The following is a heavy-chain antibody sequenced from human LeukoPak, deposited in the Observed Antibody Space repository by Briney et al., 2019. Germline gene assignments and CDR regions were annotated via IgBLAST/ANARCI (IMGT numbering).Heavy chain of an antibody. CDR1: GGSISNYY. CDR3: ARSYSASYDSPAGWFDP. J-gene: IGHJ5*02. CDR2: IFYTGSI. D-gene: IGHD3-22*01. Sequence: SETLSLTCTVSGGSISNYYWSWIRQPPGKGLEWIGYIFYTGSINYNPSLRGRVTISVDTSKSQFSLGLSSVTAADTAVYYCARSYSASYDSPAGWFDPWGQGTLVTVSS. V-gene: IGHV4-59*08.